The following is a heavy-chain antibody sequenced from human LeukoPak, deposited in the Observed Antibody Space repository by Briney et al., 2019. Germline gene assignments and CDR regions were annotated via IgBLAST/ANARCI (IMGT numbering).Heavy chain of an antibody. J-gene: IGHJ4*02. CDR3: ARVSPQTGAYYFDY. CDR2: IYHSGST. D-gene: IGHD3-10*01. CDR1: GGSISSSSYF. V-gene: IGHV4-39*07. Sequence: SETLSLTCTVSGGSISSSSYFWGWVRQPPGKGLEWIGEIYHSGSTNYNPSLKSRVTISVDKSKNQFSLKLSSVTAADTAVYYCARVSPQTGAYYFDYWGQGTLVTVSS.